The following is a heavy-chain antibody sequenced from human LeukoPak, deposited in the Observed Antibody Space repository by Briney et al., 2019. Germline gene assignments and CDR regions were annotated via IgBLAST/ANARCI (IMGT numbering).Heavy chain of an antibody. V-gene: IGHV3-43*01. CDR1: GFTFDDYT. CDR2: ISWDGGST. J-gene: IGHJ4*02. D-gene: IGHD3-22*01. CDR3: AKAYYSSGTGVDY. Sequence: PGGSLRLSCAASGFTFDDYTMHWVRQAPGKGLEWVSLISWDGGSTYYADSVKGRFTISKDNSKNSLYLQMNSLRTEDTALYYCAKAYYSSGTGVDYWGQGTLVTVSS.